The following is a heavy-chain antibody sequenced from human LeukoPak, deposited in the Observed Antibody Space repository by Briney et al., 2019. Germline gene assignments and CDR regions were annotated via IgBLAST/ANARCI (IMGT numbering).Heavy chain of an antibody. Sequence: GASVKVSCKASGYTFTAYYMHWVRQAPGQGPEWMGWINPNSGVTNYAQKFQGRVIMTSDTSISTAYMEFSRLRSDDTAMYYCARDLGVTVRPFSLFYWGQGTLVTVSP. CDR3: ARDLGVTVRPFSLFY. CDR1: GYTFTAYY. V-gene: IGHV1-2*02. CDR2: INPNSGVT. D-gene: IGHD6-6*01. J-gene: IGHJ4*02.